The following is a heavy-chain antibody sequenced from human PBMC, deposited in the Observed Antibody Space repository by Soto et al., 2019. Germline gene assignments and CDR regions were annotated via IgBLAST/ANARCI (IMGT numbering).Heavy chain of an antibody. Sequence: GESLKISCEASGYIFTNYWIGWVRQMPGKGLEWMGIIYPGDSDTRYSPSFQDQVSMSVGKSIGTAYLQWSSLKASDTAMYYCVRHCGKIQCSVGPRPFDYWGQGTLVTVSS. CDR2: IYPGDSDT. CDR1: GYIFTNYW. J-gene: IGHJ4*02. CDR3: VRHCGKIQCSVGPRPFDY. D-gene: IGHD5-18*01. V-gene: IGHV5-51*01.